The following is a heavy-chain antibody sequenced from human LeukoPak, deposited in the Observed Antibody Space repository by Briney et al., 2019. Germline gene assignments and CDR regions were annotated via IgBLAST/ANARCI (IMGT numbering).Heavy chain of an antibody. J-gene: IGHJ4*02. D-gene: IGHD1-26*01. Sequence: SETLSLTCAVYGGSFSGYSWNWIRQPPVKGLEWIGEINHSGGTNYNPSLKSRVTISVDTSKNQFSLKLSSVTAADTAVYYCARGDSSGSPPSYWGQGTLVTVSS. CDR2: INHSGGT. CDR1: GGSFSGYS. CDR3: ARGDSSGSPPSY. V-gene: IGHV4-34*01.